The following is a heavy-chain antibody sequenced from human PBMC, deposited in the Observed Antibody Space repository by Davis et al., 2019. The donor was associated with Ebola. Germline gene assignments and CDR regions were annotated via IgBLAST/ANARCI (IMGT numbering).Heavy chain of an antibody. J-gene: IGHJ4*02. Sequence: GESLKISCEASGFTFSGYWMHWVRQTPGEGLVWVSRINPDGAITDYAASVRGRFTIPRDNARNTLYLQMNSLRAEDTAVYYCTRESFGNSLYWGRGTLVTVSS. D-gene: IGHD4-23*01. CDR3: TRESFGNSLY. CDR1: GFTFSGYW. V-gene: IGHV3-74*01. CDR2: INPDGAIT.